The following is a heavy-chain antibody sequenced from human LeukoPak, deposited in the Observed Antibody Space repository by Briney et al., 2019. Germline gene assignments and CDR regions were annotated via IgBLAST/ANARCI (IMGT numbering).Heavy chain of an antibody. CDR1: GYSFTNFW. Sequence: GESLKISCKGSGYSFTNFWIGWVRQMPGKGLEWMGVISPGDSGIRYSPSFQGQVTISVDKSIGTAYLQWSSLKASDSAMYYCAAGGASAPWGQGTLVTVSS. V-gene: IGHV5-51*01. CDR3: AAGGASAP. CDR2: ISPGDSGI. J-gene: IGHJ5*02. D-gene: IGHD3-16*01.